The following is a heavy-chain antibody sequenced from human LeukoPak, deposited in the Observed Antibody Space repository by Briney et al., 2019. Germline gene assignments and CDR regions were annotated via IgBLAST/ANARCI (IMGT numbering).Heavy chain of an antibody. CDR1: GFTFSSYW. J-gene: IGHJ4*02. CDR2: IKKDGSEK. Sequence: GGSLRLSCAASGFTFSSYWMSWVRQAPGKGLEWVANIKKDGSEKYYVDSVKGRFTISRDNAKNSLYLQMNSLRAEDTAVYYCARARIAARTYYFDYWGQGTLVTVSS. D-gene: IGHD6-6*01. CDR3: ARARIAARTYYFDY. V-gene: IGHV3-7*01.